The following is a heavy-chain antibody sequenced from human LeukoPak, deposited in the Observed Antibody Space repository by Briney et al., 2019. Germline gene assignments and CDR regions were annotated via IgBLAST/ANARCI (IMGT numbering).Heavy chain of an antibody. J-gene: IGHJ4*02. CDR1: GFTFSTYW. V-gene: IGHV3-74*01. CDR3: ARVGKSGGYYYFDY. Sequence: SGGSLRLSCAASGFTFSTYWMYWVRQAPGKGLVWVSRINTDGRNTGYADSVKGRFTISRDNAKNTLYLQMTILTAEDTAVYYCARVGKSGGYYYFDYWGQGTLVTASS. D-gene: IGHD1-26*01. CDR2: INTDGRNT.